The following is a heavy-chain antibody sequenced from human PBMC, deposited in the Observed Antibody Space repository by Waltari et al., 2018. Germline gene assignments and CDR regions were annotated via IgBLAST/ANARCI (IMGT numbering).Heavy chain of an antibody. CDR2: ISFDGSIK. Sequence: QVQLVESGGGVVHPGRSLRLSCAASGFTFGRFAMHWVRQAPGKGLEWVAVISFDGSIKNYADSVKGRFTIARDSSKKLLYLEMNSLGPEDMAVYYCTRGGVDSAMLPDYWGLGTLVTVSS. J-gene: IGHJ4*02. D-gene: IGHD5-18*01. V-gene: IGHV3-30-3*01. CDR1: GFTFGRFA. CDR3: TRGGVDSAMLPDY.